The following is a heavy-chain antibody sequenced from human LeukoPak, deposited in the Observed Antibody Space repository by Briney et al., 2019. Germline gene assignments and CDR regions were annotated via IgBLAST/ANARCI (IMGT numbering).Heavy chain of an antibody. J-gene: IGHJ4*02. CDR2: IYSGGST. CDR3: ARGNWGGDCYLPYFDY. CDR1: GFTVSSNY. Sequence: GGSLRLSCAASGFTVSSNYMSWVRQAPGKGLEWVSVIYSGGSTYYADSVKGRFTISRDNSKNTLYLQMNSLRAEDTAVYYCARGNWGGDCYLPYFDYWAREPWSPSPQ. V-gene: IGHV3-53*01. D-gene: IGHD2-21*02.